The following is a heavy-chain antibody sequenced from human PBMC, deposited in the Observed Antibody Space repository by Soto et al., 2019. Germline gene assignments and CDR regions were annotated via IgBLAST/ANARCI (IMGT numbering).Heavy chain of an antibody. J-gene: IGHJ4*02. CDR3: AKGPPCSCYDLGY. Sequence: EVQLLDSGGGLVQPGGSLRLSCDASGFTFRNYAMNWVRQAPGKGLDWVSAISGSGGSTYYADSVKGRFTISRDNSKNPLYLQMSSLRTGDTAVYYCAKGPPCSCYDLGYWGQGTLVTVSS. CDR1: GFTFRNYA. D-gene: IGHD5-12*01. CDR2: ISGSGGST. V-gene: IGHV3-23*01.